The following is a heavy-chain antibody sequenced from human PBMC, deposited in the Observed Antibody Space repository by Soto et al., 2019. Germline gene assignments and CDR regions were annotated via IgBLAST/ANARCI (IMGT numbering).Heavy chain of an antibody. CDR2: IHYSGTT. Sequence: SETLSLTCTVSGTSISSYYWSWIRQPPGKGLEWIANIHYSGTTNYNPSLASRVTLSVDTSKNQFSLKMTSVTAADRAMYFCARYDSYAIDYWGRGTLVTVSS. CDR1: GTSISSYY. CDR3: ARYDSYAIDY. V-gene: IGHV4-59*01. J-gene: IGHJ4*02. D-gene: IGHD2-8*01.